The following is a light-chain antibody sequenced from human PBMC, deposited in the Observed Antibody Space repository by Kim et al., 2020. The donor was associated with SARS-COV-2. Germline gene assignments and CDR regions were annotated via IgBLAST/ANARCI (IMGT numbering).Light chain of an antibody. J-gene: IGKJ4*01. CDR1: QDISKY. Sequence: ASVGDRVTITCQSSQDISKYLNWYQQKPGKAPELLIYDSSTLETGVPSRFRGNGSGTHYTFTITSLQPEDIATYYCQQYDNLPPLTFGGGTKVEIK. V-gene: IGKV1-33*01. CDR3: QQYDNLPPLT. CDR2: DSS.